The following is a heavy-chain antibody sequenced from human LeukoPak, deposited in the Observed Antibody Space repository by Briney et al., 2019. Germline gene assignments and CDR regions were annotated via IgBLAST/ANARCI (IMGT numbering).Heavy chain of an antibody. J-gene: IGHJ3*02. V-gene: IGHV3-7*01. D-gene: IGHD5-24*01. CDR1: GFTFSSYW. CDR3: ARDADLGTTITGAFDI. CDR2: IKQDGSEK. Sequence: GGSLRLSCAASGFTFSSYWMSWVRQAPGKGLDWVANIKQDGSEKYYVDSVKGRFTVSRDNAKNSLYLHMNSLRAEDTAVYYCARDADLGTTITGAFDIWGQGTMVTVSS.